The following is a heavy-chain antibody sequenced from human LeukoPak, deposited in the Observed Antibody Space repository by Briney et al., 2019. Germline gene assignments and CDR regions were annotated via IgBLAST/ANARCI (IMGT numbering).Heavy chain of an antibody. CDR2: INHSGST. Sequence: SETLSLTCTVSGGSISSSSYYWSWIRQPPGKGLEWIGGINHSGSTNYNPSLKSRVTISIDTSKNQFSLRLNSVTAADTAMYYCAKSGGYGLIDYWGQGTRVTVSS. V-gene: IGHV4-39*01. CDR1: GGSISSSSYY. J-gene: IGHJ4*02. CDR3: AKSGGYGLIDY. D-gene: IGHD1-26*01.